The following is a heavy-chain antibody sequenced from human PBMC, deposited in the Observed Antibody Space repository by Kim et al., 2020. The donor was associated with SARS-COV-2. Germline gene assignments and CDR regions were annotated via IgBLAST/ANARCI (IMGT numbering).Heavy chain of an antibody. CDR3: ASPLLYSSCDGY. D-gene: IGHD6-6*01. Sequence: GGSLRLSCAASGFTFSSYSMNWVRQAPGKGLEWVSSISSSSSYIYYADSVKGRFTISRDNAKNSLYLQMNSLRAEDTAVYYCASPLLYSSCDGYWGQGTLVTVSS. V-gene: IGHV3-21*01. CDR1: GFTFSSYS. CDR2: ISSSSSYI. J-gene: IGHJ4*02.